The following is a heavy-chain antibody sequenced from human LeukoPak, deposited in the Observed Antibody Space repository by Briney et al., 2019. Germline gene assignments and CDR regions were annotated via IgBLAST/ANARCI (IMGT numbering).Heavy chain of an antibody. CDR2: ISSSSSYI. J-gene: IGHJ4*02. D-gene: IGHD3-22*01. V-gene: IGHV3-21*01. Sequence: GGSLRLSCAASGFTFSSYSMTWVRQAPGKGLEWVSSISSSSSYIYHADSVKGRFTISRDNAKNSLYLQMNSLRAEDTAVYYCARGPSQWYDSSGYGGYFDYWGQGTLVTVSS. CDR1: GFTFSSYS. CDR3: ARGPSQWYDSSGYGGYFDY.